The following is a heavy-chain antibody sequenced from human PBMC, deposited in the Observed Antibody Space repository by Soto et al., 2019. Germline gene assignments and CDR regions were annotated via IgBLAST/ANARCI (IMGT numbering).Heavy chain of an antibody. J-gene: IGHJ6*02. CDR2: ISAYNGNT. Sequence: ASVKVSCKASGYTFTSYGISCVRQAPGQVLEWMGWISAYNGNTNYAQKLQGRVTMTTDTSTSTAYMELRSLRSDDTAVYYCAREVLRYFDWLYPGMDVWGQGTTVTVSS. D-gene: IGHD3-9*01. V-gene: IGHV1-18*01. CDR3: AREVLRYFDWLYPGMDV. CDR1: GYTFTSYG.